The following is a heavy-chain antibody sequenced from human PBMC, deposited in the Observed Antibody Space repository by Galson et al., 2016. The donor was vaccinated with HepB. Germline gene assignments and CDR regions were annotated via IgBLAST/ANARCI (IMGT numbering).Heavy chain of an antibody. CDR3: ASSVRGSGSPPGGY. V-gene: IGHV3-7*01. J-gene: IGHJ4*02. CDR1: GFTFSNYW. D-gene: IGHD3-10*01. Sequence: SLRLSCAASGFTFSNYWMSWVRRAPGKGLEWVANIKQDGNEEYYVDSVKGRFTISRDNAKNSMYLQMNSLRAEDTAGYYCASSVRGSGSPPGGYWGQGTLVTVSS. CDR2: IKQDGNEE.